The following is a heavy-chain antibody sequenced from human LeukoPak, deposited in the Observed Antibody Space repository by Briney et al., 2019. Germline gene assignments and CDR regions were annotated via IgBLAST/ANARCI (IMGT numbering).Heavy chain of an antibody. D-gene: IGHD6-25*01. V-gene: IGHV1-8*03. CDR3: ARTTSFTASGYDY. CDR1: GYTFTNYH. CDR2: MNPNNGDS. J-gene: IGHJ4*02. Sequence: ASVTVSCKASGYTFTNYHINWVRQATGQGLEWMGWMNPNNGDSGYAQKFQGRVTIIRDTSITTSYMELRSLRSDDTAGYFCARTTSFTASGYDYWGQGTLVTVSS.